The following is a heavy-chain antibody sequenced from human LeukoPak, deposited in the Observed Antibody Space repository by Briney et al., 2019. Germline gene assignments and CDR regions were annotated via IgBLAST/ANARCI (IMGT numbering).Heavy chain of an antibody. CDR3: SRKGPSSGPGDLDY. Sequence: GGSLRLSCAASGFTFSRHVMHWVRQAPGKALEYVVGINRDGDITYNSVKDVNSVGDRFTISRDNSKNILYLQMGSLRVDDMAVYYCSRKGPSSGPGDLDYWGQGTLVTVSS. V-gene: IGHV3-64*01. D-gene: IGHD6-6*01. CDR1: GFTFSRHV. CDR2: INRDGDIT. J-gene: IGHJ4*02.